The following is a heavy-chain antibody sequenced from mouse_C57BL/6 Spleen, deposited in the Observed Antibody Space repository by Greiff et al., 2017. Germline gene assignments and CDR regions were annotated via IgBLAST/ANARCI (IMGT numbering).Heavy chain of an antibody. CDR1: GYTFTSYW. D-gene: IGHD4-1*01. CDR3: ARYGLTGPYWYFDV. V-gene: IGHV1-59*01. CDR2: IDPSDSYT. J-gene: IGHJ1*03. Sequence: QVQLQQPGAELVRPGTSVKLSCKASGYTFTSYWMHWVKQRPGQGLEWIGVIDPSDSYTNYNQKFKGKATLTVDTSSSTAYMQLSSLTSEDSAVYYCARYGLTGPYWYFDVWGKGTTVTVSS.